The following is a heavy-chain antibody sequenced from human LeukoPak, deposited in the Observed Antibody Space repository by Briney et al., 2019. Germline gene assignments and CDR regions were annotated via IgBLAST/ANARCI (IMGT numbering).Heavy chain of an antibody. J-gene: IGHJ4*02. D-gene: IGHD2-2*01. CDR1: GFTFSSYS. Sequence: GGSLRLSCAASGFTFSSYSMNWVRQAPGKGLEWVSSISSSSSYIYYADSVKGRFTISRDNSKNTLYLLMNSLRVDDTAVYYCAREKDCNGANCYDAFDYWGQGVLVAVSS. CDR2: ISSSSSYI. V-gene: IGHV3-21*04. CDR3: AREKDCNGANCYDAFDY.